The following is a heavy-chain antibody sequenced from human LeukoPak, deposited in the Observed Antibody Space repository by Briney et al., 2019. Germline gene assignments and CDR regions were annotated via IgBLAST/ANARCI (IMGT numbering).Heavy chain of an antibody. CDR2: VNPHNGDI. CDR1: GYTFTAYY. J-gene: IGHJ4*02. Sequence: ASVKVSCKASGYTFTAYYIHWVRQAPGQGLEWMGWVNPHNGDIDYAQRFQDRVTMTRDTSITTAYMDLNRLTSDDTAVYYCTRDFFFAHIYGGNPLFHFWGQGTLVTVSS. V-gene: IGHV1-2*02. CDR3: TRDFFFAHIYGGNPLFHF. D-gene: IGHD4-23*01.